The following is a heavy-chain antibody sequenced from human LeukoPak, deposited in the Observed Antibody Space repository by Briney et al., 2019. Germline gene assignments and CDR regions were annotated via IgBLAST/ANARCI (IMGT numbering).Heavy chain of an antibody. CDR2: ISSSGGSR. Sequence: PGGSLRLSCAASGFTFNYYVMSWIRQAPGKGLEWVAGISSSGGSRYYADSVKGRFTTAREKSKHTLYLQMSSLRAEDTAVYYCVQHRGATVTTFVSWGQGTLVTVSS. CDR3: VQHRGATVTTFVS. J-gene: IGHJ5*02. D-gene: IGHD4-17*01. V-gene: IGHV3-23*01. CDR1: GFTFNYYV.